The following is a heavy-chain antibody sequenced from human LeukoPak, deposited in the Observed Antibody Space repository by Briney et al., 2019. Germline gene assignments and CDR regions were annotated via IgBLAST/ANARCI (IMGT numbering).Heavy chain of an antibody. CDR2: INPSGGST. CDR1: GYTFTSYY. J-gene: IGHJ4*02. Sequence: ASVKVSCKASGYTFTSYYTHWVRQAPGQGLEWMGIINPSGGSTSYAQKFQGRVTMTRDTSTSTVYMELSSLRSEDTAVYYCARGDYYDSSAATLIDYWGQGTLVTVSS. D-gene: IGHD3-22*01. CDR3: ARGDYYDSSAATLIDY. V-gene: IGHV1-46*01.